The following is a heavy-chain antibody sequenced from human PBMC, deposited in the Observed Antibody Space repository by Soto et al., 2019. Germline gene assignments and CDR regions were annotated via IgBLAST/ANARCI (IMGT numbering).Heavy chain of an antibody. V-gene: IGHV3-23*01. CDR2: ISGGGGAT. CDR1: GFTFNIYT. Sequence: PGGSLRLSCAASGFTFNIYTMGWVRQGPGKGLEWISAISGGGGATYHADSVKGRLTISRDNSKNTLYLQMNSLGAEDTAVYYCAKGSSANRPYYFDYWGQGTLVTVSS. J-gene: IGHJ4*02. CDR3: AKGSSANRPYYFDY. D-gene: IGHD3-22*01.